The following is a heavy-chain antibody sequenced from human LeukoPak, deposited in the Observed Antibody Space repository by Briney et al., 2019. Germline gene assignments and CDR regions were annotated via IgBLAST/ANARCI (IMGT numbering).Heavy chain of an antibody. CDR2: ISAYNGNT. CDR1: GYTFTSYG. Sequence: GASVKVSCKASGYTFTSYGISWVRQAPGQGLEWMGWISAYNGNTNYAQKLQGRVTMTTDTSTSTAYMELRSLRSDDTAVYYCARGPPILPYYDFWSGSYYYYGMDVWGQGTTVTVSS. J-gene: IGHJ6*02. CDR3: ARGPPILPYYDFWSGSYYYYGMDV. D-gene: IGHD3-3*01. V-gene: IGHV1-18*01.